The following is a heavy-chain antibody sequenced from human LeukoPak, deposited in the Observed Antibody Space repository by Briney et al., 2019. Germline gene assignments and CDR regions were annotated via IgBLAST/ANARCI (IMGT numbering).Heavy chain of an antibody. CDR3: ARQYYDFLTGYFTINWFDP. D-gene: IGHD3-9*01. J-gene: IGHJ5*02. CDR2: IYYSGST. CDR1: GGSISSSSYC. Sequence: PSETLSLTCTVSGGSISSSSYCWGWIRQPPGKGLEWIGSIYYSGSTYYNPSLKSRVTISVDTSKNQFSLKLSSVTAADTAVYYFARQYYDFLTGYFTINWFDPWGQRTLVTVSS. V-gene: IGHV4-39*01.